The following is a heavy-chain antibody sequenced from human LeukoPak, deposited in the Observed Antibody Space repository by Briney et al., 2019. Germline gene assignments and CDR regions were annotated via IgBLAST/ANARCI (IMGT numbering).Heavy chain of an antibody. J-gene: IGHJ4*02. CDR2: INPNSGGT. V-gene: IGHV1-2*02. D-gene: IGHD6-13*01. CDR1: GYTFTGHY. Sequence: ASVKVSCKASGYTFTGHYMHWVRQAPGQGFEWMGWINPNSGGTNYAQKFQGRVTMTRDTSISTAYMELSRLRSDDTAVYYCARVAGYSNLLDYWGQGTLVTASS. CDR3: ARVAGYSNLLDY.